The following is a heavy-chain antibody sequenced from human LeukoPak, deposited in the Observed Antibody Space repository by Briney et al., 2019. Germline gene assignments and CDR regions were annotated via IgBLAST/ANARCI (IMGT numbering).Heavy chain of an antibody. J-gene: IGHJ4*02. V-gene: IGHV1-69*05. CDR3: APMYYYDSSGYQSYYIGY. D-gene: IGHD3-22*01. CDR1: GGTFSSYA. Sequence: SVKVSCKASGGTFSSYAISWVRQAPGQGLEWMGGIIPIFGTANYAQKFQGRVTITTDESTSTAYMELSSLRSEDTAVYYCAPMYYYDSSGYQSYYIGYWGQGTLVTVSS. CDR2: IIPIFGTA.